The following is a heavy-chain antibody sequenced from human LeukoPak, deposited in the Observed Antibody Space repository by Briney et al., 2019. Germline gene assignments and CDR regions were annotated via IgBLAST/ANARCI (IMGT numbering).Heavy chain of an antibody. CDR2: VLPIFGIT. Sequence: SVKVSCKASGGSFSSYGISWVRQAPGQGLEWMGGVLPIFGITNYAQRFQGRVTITADESRSTAYMELSSLTSDDTAVYYCARDGYNYTPGSPLGYWGQGTLVTVSS. CDR1: GGSFSSYG. V-gene: IGHV1-69*13. J-gene: IGHJ4*02. D-gene: IGHD5-24*01. CDR3: ARDGYNYTPGSPLGY.